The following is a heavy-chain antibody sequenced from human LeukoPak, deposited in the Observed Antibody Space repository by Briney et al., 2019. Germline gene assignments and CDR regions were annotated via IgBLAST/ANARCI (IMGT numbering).Heavy chain of an antibody. CDR2: MNPNSGNT. J-gene: IGHJ3*02. D-gene: IGHD3-9*01. CDR1: GYTFTGYY. Sequence: ASVKVSCKASGYTFTGYYMHWVRQAPGQGLEWMGRMNPNSGNTGYAQKFQGRVTMTRNTSISTAYMELSSLRSEDTAVYYCARGIYDILTGYSNDAFDIWGQGTMVTASS. CDR3: ARGIYDILTGYSNDAFDI. V-gene: IGHV1-8*02.